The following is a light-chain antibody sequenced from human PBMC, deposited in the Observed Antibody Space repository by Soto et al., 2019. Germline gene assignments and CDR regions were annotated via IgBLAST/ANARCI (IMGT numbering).Light chain of an antibody. CDR3: SSYTSSSTHVV. Sequence: QSVLTQPASVSGSPGQSITISCSGTSSDIGAYNYVSWYQQHPGKAPKLIISDVSNRPSGVSNRFSGSKSGNTASLTISGLRAEDEADYYCSSYTSSSTHVVFGGGTKLTVL. V-gene: IGLV2-14*03. CDR2: DVS. CDR1: SSDIGAYNY. J-gene: IGLJ2*01.